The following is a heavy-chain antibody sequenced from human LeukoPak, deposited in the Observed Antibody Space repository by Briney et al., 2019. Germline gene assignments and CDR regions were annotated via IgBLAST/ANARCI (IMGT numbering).Heavy chain of an antibody. CDR1: GFDFNIYE. V-gene: IGHV3-48*03. CDR2: ISSSGSLV. J-gene: IGHJ4*02. CDR3: ARRGGSSSRRSPIDY. D-gene: IGHD6-6*01. Sequence: GGSLRLSCAASGFDFNIYEMIWVRQAPGKEPEWISYISSSGSLVYYADSVKGRFTISRDNAKNSLFLQMNGLRAEDTAVYYCARRGGSSSRRSPIDYWGQGTLVTVSS.